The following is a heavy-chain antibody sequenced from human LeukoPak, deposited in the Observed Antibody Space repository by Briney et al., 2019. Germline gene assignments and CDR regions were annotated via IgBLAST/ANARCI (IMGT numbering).Heavy chain of an antibody. V-gene: IGHV3-21*01. CDR1: GFTVSSNY. CDR3: ARDRSSRPFAGDY. CDR2: ISSSSSYI. Sequence: GGSLRLSCAASGFTVSSNYMSWVRQAPGKGLEWVSSISSSSSYIYYADSVKGRFTISRDNAKNSLYLQMNSLRAEDTAVYYCARDRSSRPFAGDYWGQGTLVTVSS. D-gene: IGHD6-6*01. J-gene: IGHJ4*02.